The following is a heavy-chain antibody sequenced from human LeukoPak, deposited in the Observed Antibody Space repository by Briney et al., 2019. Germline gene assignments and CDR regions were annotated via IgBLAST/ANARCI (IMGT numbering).Heavy chain of an antibody. CDR2: IYYSGST. J-gene: IGHJ5*02. D-gene: IGHD3-9*01. CDR1: GGSISSGGYY. Sequence: PSETLSLTCTVSGGSISSGGYYWSWIRQHPGKGLEWIGYIYYSGSTYYNPSLKSRVTISVDTSKNQFSLKLSSVTAADTAVYYCARGFEVAQDDILAGYLNNWFDPWGQGTLVTVSS. V-gene: IGHV4-31*03. CDR3: ARGFEVAQDDILAGYLNNWFDP.